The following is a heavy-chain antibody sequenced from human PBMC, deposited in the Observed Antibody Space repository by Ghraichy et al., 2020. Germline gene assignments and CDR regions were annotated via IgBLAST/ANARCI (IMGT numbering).Heavy chain of an antibody. J-gene: IGHJ2*01. Sequence: GGSLRLSCAASGLTLSLYHMHWVRQAPDRGLEWVALAPTDGHDNQYTDSVQGRFTSSRDNSGDTLYLQMNNLKIDDTAVYYCAREAGSSGHAGYFDLWGRGTLVTVSS. D-gene: IGHD6-19*01. CDR1: GLTLSLYH. V-gene: IGHV3-30-3*01. CDR3: AREAGSSGHAGYFDL. CDR2: APTDGHDN.